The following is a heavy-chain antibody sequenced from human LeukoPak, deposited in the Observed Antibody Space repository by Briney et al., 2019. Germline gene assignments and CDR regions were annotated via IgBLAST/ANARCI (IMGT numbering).Heavy chain of an antibody. D-gene: IGHD2-2*01. V-gene: IGHV1-2*02. CDR2: INPNSGGT. CDR1: GYTFTGYY. CDR3: AREVAIVVVPATTFQDY. Sequence: ASVTVSCKASGYTFTGYYMHWVRQAPGQGLEWMGWINPNSGGTNYAQKFQGRVTMTRDTSISTAYMELSRLRSDDTAVYYCAREVAIVVVPATTFQDYWGRGTLVTVSS. J-gene: IGHJ4*02.